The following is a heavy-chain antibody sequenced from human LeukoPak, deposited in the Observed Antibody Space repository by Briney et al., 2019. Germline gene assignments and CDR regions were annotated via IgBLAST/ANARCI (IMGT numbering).Heavy chain of an antibody. CDR1: GGSMSGYY. V-gene: IGHV4-59*01. CDR2: IYYNGNT. CDR3: ARDSTSWKNWFDP. Sequence: SETLSHTCTVSGGSMSGYYWSWIRQPPGKGLEWIGYIYYNGNTNYSPSLKSRVTISIDTSKNQLSLKLSSVTAADTAVYYCARDSTSWKNWFDPWGQGILVTVSS. D-gene: IGHD2-2*01. J-gene: IGHJ5*02.